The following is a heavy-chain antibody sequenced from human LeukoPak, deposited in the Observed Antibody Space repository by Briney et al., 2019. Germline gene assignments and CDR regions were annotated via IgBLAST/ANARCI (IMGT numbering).Heavy chain of an antibody. V-gene: IGHV3-30*18. CDR1: GFTFSSYG. J-gene: IGHJ4*02. D-gene: IGHD6-13*01. CDR3: AKEYPGSSWYGDYFDY. CDR2: ISYDGSNK. Sequence: GGSLRLSCAASGFTFSSYGMHWVRQAPGKGLEWVAVISYDGSNKYYADSVKGRFTISRDNSKNTLYLQMNSLRAEDTAVYYCAKEYPGSSWYGDYFDYWGQGTLVTVSS.